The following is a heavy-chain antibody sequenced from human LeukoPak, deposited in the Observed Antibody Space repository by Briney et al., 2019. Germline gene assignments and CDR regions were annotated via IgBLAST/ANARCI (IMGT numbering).Heavy chain of an antibody. CDR3: ARDYYDILTGYLTGNDY. J-gene: IGHJ4*02. Sequence: GGSLRLSCAASGFTFSSYSMNWVRQAPGKGLEWVSSISSSSSYIYYADSVKGRFTISRDNAKNSLYLQMNSLRAEDTAMYYCARDYYDILTGYLTGNDYWGQGTLVTVSS. V-gene: IGHV3-21*01. D-gene: IGHD3-9*01. CDR2: ISSSSSYI. CDR1: GFTFSSYS.